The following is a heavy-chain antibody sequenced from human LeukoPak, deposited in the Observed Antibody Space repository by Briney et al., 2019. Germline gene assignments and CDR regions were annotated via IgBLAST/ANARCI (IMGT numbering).Heavy chain of an antibody. V-gene: IGHV4-59*05. CDR3: ARLGFCTSTSCP. CDR2: IYYSGST. CDR1: GGSISSFY. Sequence: SETLSLTCTVSGGSISSFYWSWIRQPPGKGLEWIGSIYYSGSTYYNPSLKSRVTISVDTSKNQFSLKLSSVTAADTAVYYCARLGFCTSTSCPWGQGTLVTVSS. D-gene: IGHD2-2*01. J-gene: IGHJ5*02.